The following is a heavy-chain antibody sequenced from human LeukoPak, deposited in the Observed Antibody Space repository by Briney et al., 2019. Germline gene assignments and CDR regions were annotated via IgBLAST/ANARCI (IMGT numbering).Heavy chain of an antibody. CDR3: ARQPPGSGENWFDL. CDR2: FHPSGSA. V-gene: IGHV4-4*07. CDR1: GGPVTSDY. D-gene: IGHD3-10*01. Sequence: SETLSLTCAVSGGPVTSDYWSWIRQPAGKGLEWIGRFHPSGSAAYNPSLQSRVTVSVDASKSHFSLQMKSVTAADTAVYYCARQPPGSGENWFDLWGQGTLVTVSS. J-gene: IGHJ5*02.